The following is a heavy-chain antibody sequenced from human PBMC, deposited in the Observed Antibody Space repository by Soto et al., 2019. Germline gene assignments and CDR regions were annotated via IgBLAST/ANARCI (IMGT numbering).Heavy chain of an antibody. CDR1: GYSFTSYW. V-gene: IGHV5-10-1*01. J-gene: IGHJ4*02. CDR2: IDPSDSYT. CDR3: ARHREYYYDSSGYYFPFDY. D-gene: IGHD3-22*01. Sequence: ESLKISCKGSGYSFTSYWISWVRQMPGKGLEWMGRIDPSDSYTNYSPSFQGHVTISADKSISTAYLQWSSLKASDTAMYYCARHREYYYDSSGYYFPFDYWGQGTLVTVSS.